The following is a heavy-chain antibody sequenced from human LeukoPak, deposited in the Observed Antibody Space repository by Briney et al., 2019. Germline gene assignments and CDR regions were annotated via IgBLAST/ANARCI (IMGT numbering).Heavy chain of an antibody. J-gene: IGHJ4*02. CDR2: IKQDGSEK. CDR1: GFTFSSYW. CDR3: ARDLWYQLLRAEGTFDY. D-gene: IGHD2-2*01. V-gene: IGHV3-7*01. Sequence: GGSLRLSCVDSGFTFSSYWMSWVRQAPGKGLEWVANIKQDGSEKYYVDSVKGRFTISRDNAKNSLYLQMNSLRAEDTAVYYCARDLWYQLLRAEGTFDYWGQGTLVTVSS.